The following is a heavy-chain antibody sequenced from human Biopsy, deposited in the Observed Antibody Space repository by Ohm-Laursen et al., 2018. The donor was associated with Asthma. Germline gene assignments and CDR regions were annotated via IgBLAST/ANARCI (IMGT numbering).Heavy chain of an antibody. CDR1: GGSFSGYY. Sequence: SETLSLTWAVYGGSFSGYYWSWIRQPPGKGLEWIGEINHSGSTNYNPSFKSRFTISVTTSKNQFSLKVSSVTAAVTAVYYCARACQCSSTNCYNPGWFDPWGQGTLVTVSS. D-gene: IGHD2-2*01. CDR2: INHSGST. V-gene: IGHV4-34*01. J-gene: IGHJ5*02. CDR3: ARACQCSSTNCYNPGWFDP.